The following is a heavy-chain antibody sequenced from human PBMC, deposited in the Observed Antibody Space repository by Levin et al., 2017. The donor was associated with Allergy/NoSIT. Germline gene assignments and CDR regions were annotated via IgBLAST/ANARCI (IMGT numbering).Heavy chain of an antibody. CDR1: GFTFSSYS. CDR3: AREGYSYGYEVVYANAFDI. V-gene: IGHV3-21*01. Sequence: GGSLRLSCAASGFTFSSYSMNWVRQAPGKGLEWVSSISSSSSYIYYADSVKGRFTISRDNAKNSLYLQMNSLRAEDTAVYYCAREGYSYGYEVVYANAFDIWGQGTMVTVSS. D-gene: IGHD5-18*01. CDR2: ISSSSSYI. J-gene: IGHJ3*02.